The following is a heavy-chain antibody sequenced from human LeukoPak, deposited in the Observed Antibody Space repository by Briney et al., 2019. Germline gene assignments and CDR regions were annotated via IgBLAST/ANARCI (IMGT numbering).Heavy chain of an antibody. D-gene: IGHD1-1*01. J-gene: IGHJ4*01. CDR2: ISGSGGST. CDR1: GFTFSSYA. Sequence: GGSLRLSCAASGFTFSSYAMSWVRQAPGKGLEWVAAISGSGGSTYYADSVKGRFTISRDNSKNTLYLQMNSLRAEDTAVYYCARDGFTVPRTAYLDNWGQGTLVTVSS. CDR3: ARDGFTVPRTAYLDN. V-gene: IGHV3-23*01.